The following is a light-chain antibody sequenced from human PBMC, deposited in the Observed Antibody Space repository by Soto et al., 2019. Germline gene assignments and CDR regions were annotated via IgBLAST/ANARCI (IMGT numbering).Light chain of an antibody. CDR3: QQYDTSVRT. V-gene: IGKV3-20*01. CDR1: RSVGRY. J-gene: IGKJ1*01. Sequence: EIVLMQSPGTLSLSPGERATLSCRASRSVGRYFAWYHQKRGQAPRLLIYGESCRATGIPARFSGSGSGTDFTLTISRLEPEDFAVYYCQQYDTSVRTFGQGTKVEVK. CDR2: GES.